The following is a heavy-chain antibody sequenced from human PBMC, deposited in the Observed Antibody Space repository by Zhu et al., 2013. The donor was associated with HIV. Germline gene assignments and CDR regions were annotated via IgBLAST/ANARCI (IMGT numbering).Heavy chain of an antibody. Sequence: QAQLVQSGTEVKKPGASVKVSCKASGYTFSNFGITWVRQAPGQGLEWMGWISTSNGNTKYAERVQDRVTMTTDTLTTTAYMELRSLTPDDTAVYYCARDHSAFDYWGQGTLVTVSS. D-gene: IGHD1-26*01. V-gene: IGHV1-18*01. CDR3: ARDHSAFDY. CDR1: GYTFSNFG. J-gene: IGHJ4*02. CDR2: ISTSNGNT.